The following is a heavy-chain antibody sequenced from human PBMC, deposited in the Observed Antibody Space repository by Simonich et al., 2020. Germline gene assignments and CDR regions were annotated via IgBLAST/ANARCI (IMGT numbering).Heavy chain of an antibody. CDR3: AKDLGERITMIVVVIDAFDI. Sequence: GGGLVKPGGSLRLSCAASGFTFSSYAMSWVRQAPGKGLEWVSAISGSGGSTYYADSVKGRLTISRDNSKNTLYLQMNSLRAEDTAVYYCAKDLGERITMIVVVIDAFDIWGQGTMVTVSS. CDR2: ISGSGGST. CDR1: GFTFSSYA. V-gene: IGHV3-23*01. J-gene: IGHJ3*02. D-gene: IGHD3-22*01.